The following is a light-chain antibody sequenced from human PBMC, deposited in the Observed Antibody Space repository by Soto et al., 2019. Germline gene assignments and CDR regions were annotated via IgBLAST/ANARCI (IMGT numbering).Light chain of an antibody. CDR1: QSVSSSY. Sequence: EIVLTQSPGTLSLSPGERATLSCRASQSVSSSYLAWYQQRPGQAPRFLIYGTSSRATGIPDRFSGRWSGTDFSLTISRLEPEDFAVYYCQQYGSSSWTFGQGTKVDIK. CDR2: GTS. CDR3: QQYGSSSWT. J-gene: IGKJ1*01. V-gene: IGKV3-20*01.